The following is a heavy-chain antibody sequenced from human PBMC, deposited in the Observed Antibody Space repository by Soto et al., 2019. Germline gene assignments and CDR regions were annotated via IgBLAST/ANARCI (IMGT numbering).Heavy chain of an antibody. CDR1: GFTFDDYT. V-gene: IGHV3-43*01. CDR2: ISWDGGST. D-gene: IGHD2-2*02. J-gene: IGHJ6*02. CDR3: AAYCSSTSCYTDYYGMDV. Sequence: DVQLVESGGVVVQPGGSLRLSCAASGFTFDDYTIHWVRQAPGKGLEWVSLISWDGGSTYYADSVKGRFTISRDNSKNSLYLQTNRLRTENTGLYYCAAYCSSTSCYTDYYGMDVWGQGTTVTVSS.